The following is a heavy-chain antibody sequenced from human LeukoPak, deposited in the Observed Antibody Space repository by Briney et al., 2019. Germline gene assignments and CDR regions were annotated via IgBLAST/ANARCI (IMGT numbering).Heavy chain of an antibody. CDR3: ARDTYGDYYYYYGMDV. Sequence: GASVKVSCKASGYTFTSYYMHWVRQAPGQGLEWMGIINPSGGSTSYAQKFQGRVTMTRDTSTSTVYMELSSLRSEDTAVYYCARDTYGDYYYYYGMDVWGQGTTVTVSS. V-gene: IGHV1-46*01. D-gene: IGHD4-17*01. J-gene: IGHJ6*02. CDR1: GYTFTSYY. CDR2: INPSGGST.